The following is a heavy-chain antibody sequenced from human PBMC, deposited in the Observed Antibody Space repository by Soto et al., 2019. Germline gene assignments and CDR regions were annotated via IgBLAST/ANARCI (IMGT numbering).Heavy chain of an antibody. CDR1: GYTFTSYG. Sequence: GASVKVSCKASGYTFTSYGISWVRQAPGQGLEWMGWISAYNGNTNYAQKLQGRVTMTTDTSTSTAYMELRSLRSDDTAVYYCARVQAFTYYDFWSGYSNDAFDIWGQGTMVTVSS. J-gene: IGHJ3*02. CDR3: ARVQAFTYYDFWSGYSNDAFDI. V-gene: IGHV1-18*01. D-gene: IGHD3-3*01. CDR2: ISAYNGNT.